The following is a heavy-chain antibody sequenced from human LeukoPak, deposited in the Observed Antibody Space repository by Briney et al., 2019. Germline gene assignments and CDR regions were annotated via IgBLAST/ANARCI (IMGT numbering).Heavy chain of an antibody. V-gene: IGHV3-21*01. CDR3: ARASVGTTPS. CDR1: GLTFSSYS. J-gene: IGHJ4*02. D-gene: IGHD1-1*01. CDR2: ISSSSSYI. Sequence: PGGSLRLSCAASGLTFSSYSMNWVRQAPGKGLEWVSSISSSSSYIYYADSVKGRFTISRDNAKNSLYLQMNSLRAEDTAVYYCARASVGTTPSWGQGTLLTVSS.